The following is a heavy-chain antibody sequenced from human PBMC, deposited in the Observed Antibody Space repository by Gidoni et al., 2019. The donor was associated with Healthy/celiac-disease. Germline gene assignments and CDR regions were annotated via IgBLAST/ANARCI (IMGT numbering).Heavy chain of an antibody. CDR3: AVYYYDSSGYQKSPNYFDY. Sequence: EVQLVESGGGLVKPGGSLSLSCAASGVTVSNAWMSWVRQAPGKGLEWVGRIKSKTDGGTTDYAAPVKGRFTISRDDSKNTLYLQMNSLKTEDTAVYYCAVYYYDSSGYQKSPNYFDYWGQGTLVTVSS. D-gene: IGHD3-22*01. CDR2: IKSKTDGGTT. J-gene: IGHJ4*02. V-gene: IGHV3-15*01. CDR1: GVTVSNAW.